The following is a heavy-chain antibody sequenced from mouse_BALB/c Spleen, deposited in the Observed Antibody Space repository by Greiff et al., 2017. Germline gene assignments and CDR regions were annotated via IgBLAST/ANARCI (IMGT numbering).Heavy chain of an antibody. J-gene: IGHJ4*01. CDR2: ISYDGSN. CDR3: AREGIYYGYVRDY. CDR1: GYSITSGYY. D-gene: IGHD2-2*01. Sequence: EVQLQQSGPGLVKPSQSLSLTCSVTGYSITSGYYWNWIRQFPGNKLEWMGYISYDGSNNYNPSLKNRISITRDTSKNQFFLKLNSVTTEDTATYYCAREGIYYGYVRDYWGQGTSVTVSS. V-gene: IGHV3-6*02.